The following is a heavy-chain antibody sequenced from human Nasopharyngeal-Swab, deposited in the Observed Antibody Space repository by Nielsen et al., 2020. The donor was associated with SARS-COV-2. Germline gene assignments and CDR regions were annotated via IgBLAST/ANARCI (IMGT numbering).Heavy chain of an antibody. V-gene: IGHV3-23*01. J-gene: IGHJ4*02. Sequence: GESLKISCAASGFTFSSYAMNWVRQAPGKGLEWVSAISGSAGSTYYADSVKGRFTISRDNSKNTLYLQMNSLRAEDTALYYCAKNFYGSGSYLVSWGQGTLVTVSS. CDR2: ISGSAGST. CDR1: GFTFSSYA. CDR3: AKNFYGSGSYLVS. D-gene: IGHD3-10*01.